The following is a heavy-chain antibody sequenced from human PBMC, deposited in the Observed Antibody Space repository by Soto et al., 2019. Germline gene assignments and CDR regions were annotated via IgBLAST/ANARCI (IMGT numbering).Heavy chain of an antibody. J-gene: IGHJ4*02. CDR2: ISGSGGST. V-gene: IGHV3-23*01. CDR3: VLWPPYYFDY. D-gene: IGHD3-10*01. CDR1: GFTFSSYA. Sequence: EVQLLESGGGLVQPGGSLRLSCAASGFTFSSYAMSWVRQAPGKGLEWVSAISGSGGSTYYADSGKGRFTISRDNSKNTQYLQMNSLRAEDTAVYYCVLWPPYYFDYWGQGTLVTVSS.